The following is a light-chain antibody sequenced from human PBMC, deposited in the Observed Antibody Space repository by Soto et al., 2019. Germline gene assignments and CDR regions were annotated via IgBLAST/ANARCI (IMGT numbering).Light chain of an antibody. J-gene: IGKJ5*01. CDR2: GSS. CDR1: QSFITD. CDR3: LQDNDWPLST. Sequence: EIVLTQSPATLSVSPGERATLSCRAGQSFITDLAWYQQKLGQAPRVLIYGSSSRATGVPARLSGSGSGTEFTLTISSLQSEDSGIYYCLQDNDWPLSTFGQGTRLEIK. V-gene: IGKV3-15*01.